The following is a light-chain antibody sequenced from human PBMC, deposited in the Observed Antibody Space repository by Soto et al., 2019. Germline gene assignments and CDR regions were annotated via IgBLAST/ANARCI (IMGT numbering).Light chain of an antibody. CDR3: QQSYSSPPT. J-gene: IGKJ1*01. Sequence: DIQMTQSPSSLSASVEDRVIITCRASQSISNHLNWYQQKPGKAPKLLILAASSLQSGVPSRFSGSRSGPDFTLTISSLQPEDFPTYYCQQSYSSPPTFVQGTKVDIK. CDR1: QSISNH. CDR2: AAS. V-gene: IGKV1-39*01.